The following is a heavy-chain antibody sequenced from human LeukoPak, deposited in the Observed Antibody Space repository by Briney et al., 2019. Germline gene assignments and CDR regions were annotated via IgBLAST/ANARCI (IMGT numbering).Heavy chain of an antibody. CDR3: ARTHINGWCFDS. CDR2: ITFNGGNT. Sequence: GGSLRLSCAASGFSFSSYAMSWVRQAPGKGLEWVSIITFNGGNTYYAPVEGRFTISRDNSKNTLYLQMGSLRADDTAVYYCARTHINGWCFDSWGQGTLVTVSS. V-gene: IGHV3-23*01. D-gene: IGHD6-19*01. CDR1: GFSFSSYA. J-gene: IGHJ4*02.